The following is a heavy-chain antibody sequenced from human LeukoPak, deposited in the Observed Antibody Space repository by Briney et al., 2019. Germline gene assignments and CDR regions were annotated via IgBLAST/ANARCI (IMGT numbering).Heavy chain of an antibody. Sequence: GGSLRLSCVASGFTFSTYAMSWVRQAPGKGLEWVSAISGSDGSTYYADSVKGRFTISRDNSKNTLYLQMNSLRAEDTAVYHCAKNRGGSCYSCLDYWGQGTLVTVSS. J-gene: IGHJ4*02. CDR3: AKNRGGSCYSCLDY. CDR1: GFTFSTYA. CDR2: ISGSDGST. V-gene: IGHV3-23*01. D-gene: IGHD2-15*01.